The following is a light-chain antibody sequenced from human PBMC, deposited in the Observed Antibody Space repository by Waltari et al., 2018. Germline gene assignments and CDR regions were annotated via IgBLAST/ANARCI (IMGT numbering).Light chain of an antibody. CDR1: NLESKF. CDR2: QDN. CDR3: QTWDSGSYVV. V-gene: IGLV3-1*01. Sequence: SYELTQPPSLSVSPGQTASITCSGDNLESKFTYWYQQKPGQSPVLVLYQDNKRPSGSPRRFPGANSGSAATLILSGSQALDEADYYCQTWDSGSYVVFGGGTKLTVL. J-gene: IGLJ2*01.